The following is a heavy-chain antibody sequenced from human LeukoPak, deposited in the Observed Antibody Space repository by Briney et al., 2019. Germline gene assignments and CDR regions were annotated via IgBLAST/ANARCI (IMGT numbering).Heavy chain of an antibody. Sequence: GGSLRLSCAASGFSFSNYAMSWVRQAPGKGLEWVSLIVSSSGSTFYADSVKGRFTISRDNSKNTLYLQMNSLRAEDTAVYYCAKGAYDYVELGYFDYWGQGTLVTVSS. CDR1: GFSFSNYA. V-gene: IGHV3-23*01. CDR2: IVSSSGST. D-gene: IGHD5-12*01. J-gene: IGHJ4*01. CDR3: AKGAYDYVELGYFDY.